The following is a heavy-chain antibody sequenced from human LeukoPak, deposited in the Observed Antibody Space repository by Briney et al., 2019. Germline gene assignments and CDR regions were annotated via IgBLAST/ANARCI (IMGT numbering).Heavy chain of an antibody. CDR1: GGSFSGHY. Sequence: KSSETLSLTCAVYGGSFSGHYWSWIRQPPGKGLEWIGEINNSGSTNYNPSLKSRVTISVDTSKNQFSLKVNSVTAADTAVYYCARRPAGTIDYWGQGTLVTVSS. D-gene: IGHD6-19*01. CDR3: ARRPAGTIDY. V-gene: IGHV4-34*01. CDR2: INNSGST. J-gene: IGHJ4*02.